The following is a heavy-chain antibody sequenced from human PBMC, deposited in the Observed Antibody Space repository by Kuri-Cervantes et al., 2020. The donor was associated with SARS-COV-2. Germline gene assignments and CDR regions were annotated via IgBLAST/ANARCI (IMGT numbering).Heavy chain of an antibody. D-gene: IGHD3-3*01. CDR1: GYTFTNYD. V-gene: IGHV1-8*01. CDR2: MNPNTGNT. CDR3: ARGVAYFDFWRIYYTGWFDT. J-gene: IGHJ5*02. Sequence: ASVKVSCKASGYTFTNYDINWVRQAPGQGLEWMGWMNPNTGNTGFLQKFQGRVTMTSDTSLTTAYMELSSLRSEDTAVYYCARGVAYFDFWRIYYTGWFDTWGQGTLVPSPQ.